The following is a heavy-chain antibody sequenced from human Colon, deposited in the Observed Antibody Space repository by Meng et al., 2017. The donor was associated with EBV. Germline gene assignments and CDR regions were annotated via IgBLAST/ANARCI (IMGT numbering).Heavy chain of an antibody. J-gene: IGHJ5*02. CDR1: GGSFSGYY. V-gene: IGHV4-34*01. Sequence: QVPLQQSGAGLLKTSETLSRTCAVYGGSFSGYYWNWIRQPPGKGLEWIGEINHSGSTNYNPSLKSRVTISVDTSKNQFSLKLSSVTAADTAVYYCARASYGSGSPLGESWFDPWGQGTLVTVSS. CDR2: INHSGST. D-gene: IGHD3-10*01. CDR3: ARASYGSGSPLGESWFDP.